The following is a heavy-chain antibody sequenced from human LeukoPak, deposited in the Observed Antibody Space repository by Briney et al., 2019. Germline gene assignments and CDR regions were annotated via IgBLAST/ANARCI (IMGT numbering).Heavy chain of an antibody. CDR3: ARGGGYCSGGSCYTDAFDI. J-gene: IGHJ3*02. V-gene: IGHV4-30-4*08. CDR2: IYYSGST. D-gene: IGHD2-15*01. Sequence: SETLSLTCTVYGGSISSGGYYWSWLRQPPGKGPEWIGYIYYSGSTYYNPSLKSRGTISLDTSENQFSLKLSSVTAADTAVYYCARGGGYCSGGSCYTDAFDIWGQGTMVTVSS. CDR1: GGSISSGGYY.